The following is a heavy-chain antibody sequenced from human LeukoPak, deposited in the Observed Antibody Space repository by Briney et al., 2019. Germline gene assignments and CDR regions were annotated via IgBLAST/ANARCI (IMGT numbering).Heavy chain of an antibody. D-gene: IGHD3-16*01. V-gene: IGHV3-11*01. CDR1: GFTFSDYY. CDR3: ARDRTLRPRRLIQPGFAEGHYYGMDV. Sequence: GGSLRLSCAASGFTFSDYYMSWIRQAPGKGLEWASYISSSGSTIYYADSVKGGFTISRDNAKNSLYLQMNSLRAEDTAVYYCARDRTLRPRRLIQPGFAEGHYYGMDVWGQGTTVTVSS. J-gene: IGHJ6*02. CDR2: ISSSGSTI.